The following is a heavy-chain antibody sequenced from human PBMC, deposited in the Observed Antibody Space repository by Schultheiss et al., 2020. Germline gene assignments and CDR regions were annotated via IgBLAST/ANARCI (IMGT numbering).Heavy chain of an antibody. J-gene: IGHJ3*01. CDR2: ITWNSDNI. V-gene: IGHV3-9*01. D-gene: IGHD4-17*01. CDR3: AKSGDDSGLDDAFDV. Sequence: GGSLRLSCAGFGFTFDDYAMHWVRQAPGKGLEWVSGITWNSDNIGYADSVKGRFTISRDNAKNSLYLQMSSLRPEDTALYYCAKSGDDSGLDDAFDVWGQGTMVTVSS. CDR1: GFTFDDYA.